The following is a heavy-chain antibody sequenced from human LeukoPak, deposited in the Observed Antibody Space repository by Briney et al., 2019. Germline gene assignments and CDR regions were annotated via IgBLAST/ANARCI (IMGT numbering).Heavy chain of an antibody. CDR3: AREGGPYRPLDY. CDR2: IYHSGST. Sequence: RASGTLSLTCAVSGGPISSDIWWSWVRQPPGKGLEWIGEIYHSGSTNYNPSLKSRVTISVDKPKNQFSLILRSVTAADTAVYYCAREGGPYRPLDYSGQGTLVTVSS. V-gene: IGHV4-4*02. CDR1: GGPISSDIW. J-gene: IGHJ4*02.